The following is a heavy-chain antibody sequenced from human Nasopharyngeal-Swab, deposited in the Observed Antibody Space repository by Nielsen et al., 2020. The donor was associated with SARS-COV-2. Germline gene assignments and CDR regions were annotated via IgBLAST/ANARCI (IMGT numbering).Heavy chain of an antibody. CDR2: IGTAGDT. CDR3: AREGLEQRVFDY. Sequence: GESLKISCAASGFTFSSYDMHWVRQATGKGLEWVSAIGTAGDTYYPGSVKGRFTISRENAKNSLYLQMNSLRAGDTGVYYCAREGLEQRVFDYWGQGTLVTVSS. J-gene: IGHJ4*02. D-gene: IGHD1/OR15-1a*01. V-gene: IGHV3-13*04. CDR1: GFTFSSYD.